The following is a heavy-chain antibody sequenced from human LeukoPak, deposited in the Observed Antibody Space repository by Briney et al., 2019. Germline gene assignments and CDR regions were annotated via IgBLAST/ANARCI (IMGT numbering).Heavy chain of an antibody. CDR1: GYIFTTYG. V-gene: IGHV1-18*01. Sequence: EASVKVSCKAFGYIFTTYGLTWVRQAPGQGLEWMGWISTYNGNTDYAQKFQGRVTLTADTSTSTAYMELRNLRPDDTAAYYCARDTGLEWLRLQDGFDIWGQGTMVTVSS. CDR2: ISTYNGNT. J-gene: IGHJ3*02. CDR3: ARDTGLEWLRLQDGFDI. D-gene: IGHD5-12*01.